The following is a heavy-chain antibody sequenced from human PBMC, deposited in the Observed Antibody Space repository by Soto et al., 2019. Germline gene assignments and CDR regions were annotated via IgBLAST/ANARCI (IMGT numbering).Heavy chain of an antibody. CDR1: GGTFSSYA. Sequence: QVQLVQSGAEVKKPGSSVKVSCKASGGTFSSYAISWVRQAPGQGLEWMGGIIPIFGTANYAQKFQGRVRITADEPTRTDYMELSSVRHEETAGYDCARSTRTGNYYYGMDVRGQGTKV. D-gene: IGHD2-2*01. J-gene: IGHJ6*02. CDR2: IIPIFGTA. CDR3: ARSTRTGNYYYGMDV. V-gene: IGHV1-69*01.